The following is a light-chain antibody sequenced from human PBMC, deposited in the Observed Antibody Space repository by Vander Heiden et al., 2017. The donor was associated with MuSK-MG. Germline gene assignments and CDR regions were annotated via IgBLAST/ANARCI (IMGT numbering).Light chain of an antibody. V-gene: IGKV1-39*01. CDR3: QQSDSTPHT. CDR1: QSISSY. CDR2: AAP. J-gene: IGKJ4*01. Sequence: DIQTTQSPSSLSASVGDRVTITCRASQSISSYLNWYQQKPGKAPKLLIYAAPSLQSGVPSRFSGSGSGTDFTLTISRLQPEDFATYYCQQSDSTPHTFGGGTKVEIK.